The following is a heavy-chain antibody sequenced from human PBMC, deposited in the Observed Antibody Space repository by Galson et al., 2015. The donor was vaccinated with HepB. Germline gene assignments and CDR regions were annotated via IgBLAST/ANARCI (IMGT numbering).Heavy chain of an antibody. Sequence: SLRLSCAASGFRFYRYSMNWVRQTPGKGLEWVSYISSSSSIINYADSVKGRLTISRDNAKNSLYLQMSSLRAEDTAVYYCARASDLDYWGQGTLVTVSS. CDR3: ARASDLDY. CDR2: ISSSSSII. D-gene: IGHD2-2*01. V-gene: IGHV3-48*01. J-gene: IGHJ4*02. CDR1: GFRFYRYS.